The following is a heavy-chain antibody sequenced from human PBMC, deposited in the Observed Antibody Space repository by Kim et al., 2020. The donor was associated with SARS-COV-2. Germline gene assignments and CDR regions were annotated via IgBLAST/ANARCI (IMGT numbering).Heavy chain of an antibody. D-gene: IGHD6-19*01. CDR3: ASHLRDGWYKNRDLDN. V-gene: IGHV3-21*03. Sequence: DSVKGRFTISSDNANNSLYQQMNSLRAEDTAVYYCASHLRDGWYKNRDLDNWGQGTLVTVSS. J-gene: IGHJ4*02.